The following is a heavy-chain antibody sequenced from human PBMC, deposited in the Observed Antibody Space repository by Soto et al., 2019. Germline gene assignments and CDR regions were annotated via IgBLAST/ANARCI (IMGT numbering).Heavy chain of an antibody. CDR1: GGSISSSSYY. D-gene: IGHD2-15*01. CDR3: ARHPSLPYCSGGSCYVY. V-gene: IGHV4-39*01. CDR2: IYYSGST. J-gene: IGHJ4*02. Sequence: SETLSLTCTVSGGSISSSSYYWGWIRQPPGKGLEWIGSIYYSGSTYYNPSLKSRVTISVDTSKNQFSLKLSSVTAADTAVYYCARHPSLPYCSGGSCYVYWGQGTLVTVS.